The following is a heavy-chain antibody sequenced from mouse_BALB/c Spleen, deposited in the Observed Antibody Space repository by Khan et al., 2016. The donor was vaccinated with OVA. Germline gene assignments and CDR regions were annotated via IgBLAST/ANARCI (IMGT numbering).Heavy chain of an antibody. V-gene: IGHV2-9*02. CDR2: IWAGGST. Sequence: VQLKESGPGLVAPSQTLSITCTVSGFSLSNYGVHWVRQPPGKGLEWLGVIWAGGSTNHNSALMSRLTISKDNSKSQVFLKMNSLQTDDTAMYYCARPFYNSAWFAYWGQGTLVTVSA. CDR3: ARPFYNSAWFAY. CDR1: GFSLSNYG. D-gene: IGHD1-3*01. J-gene: IGHJ3*01.